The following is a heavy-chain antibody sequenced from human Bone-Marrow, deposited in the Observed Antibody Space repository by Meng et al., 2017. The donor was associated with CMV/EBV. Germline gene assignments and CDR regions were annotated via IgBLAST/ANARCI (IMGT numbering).Heavy chain of an antibody. D-gene: IGHD2-15*01. J-gene: IGHJ4*01. V-gene: IGHV1-2*02. CDR2: INPNSGGT. Sequence: ASVKVSCKASGYTFTGYYVHWVRQAPGQGLEWMGWINPNSGGTKYAQKFQGRVTMTRDTSISTAYMELSRLRSDDTAVYYCARDPLVAATRAELDYWGHGPLVTIYS. CDR1: GYTFTGYY. CDR3: ARDPLVAATRAELDY.